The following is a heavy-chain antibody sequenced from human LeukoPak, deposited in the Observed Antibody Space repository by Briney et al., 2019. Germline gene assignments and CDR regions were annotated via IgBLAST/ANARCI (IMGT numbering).Heavy chain of an antibody. Sequence: ASVTVSCKASGYTFTGYYMHWVRQAPGQGLEWMGWINPNSGGTNYAQKFQGRVTMTRDTSISTAYMELSRLRSDDTAVYYCARVRRPYSSSGRRFDPWGQGTLVTVSS. V-gene: IGHV1-2*02. J-gene: IGHJ5*02. CDR2: INPNSGGT. CDR1: GYTFTGYY. CDR3: ARVRRPYSSSGRRFDP. D-gene: IGHD6-13*01.